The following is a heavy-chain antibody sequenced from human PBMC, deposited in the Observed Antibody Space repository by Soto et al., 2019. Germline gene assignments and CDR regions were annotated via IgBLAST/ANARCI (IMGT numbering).Heavy chain of an antibody. D-gene: IGHD5-12*01. J-gene: IGHJ6*02. Sequence: GGSLRLSCAASGFTFSSYAMHWVRQAPGKGLEWAAVISYDGSIRYYGDSVEGRFTISRDNSKNTLYLQMNSLRAEDTAVYYCAREGVATIRVGYYYYGMDVWGQGTTVSVSS. CDR2: ISYDGSIR. CDR3: AREGVATIRVGYYYYGMDV. V-gene: IGHV3-30-3*01. CDR1: GFTFSSYA.